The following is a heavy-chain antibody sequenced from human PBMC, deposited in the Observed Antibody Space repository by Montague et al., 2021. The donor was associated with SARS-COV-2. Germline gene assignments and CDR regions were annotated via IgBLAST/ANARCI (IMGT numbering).Heavy chain of an antibody. V-gene: IGHV4-31*03. CDR2: ISHSGTT. CDR3: GRAYSGGLIGPLENYFDL. CDR1: GGSISSSGYF. D-gene: IGHD2-15*01. Sequence: TLSLTCSVSGGSISSSGYFWNWISQHPGKGLEWSGYISHSGTTYYNPSLKSRVIISIDTSENQFSLKLNSVTAADTAVYYCGRAYSGGLIGPLENYFDLWGQGAPVTVSS. J-gene: IGHJ4*02.